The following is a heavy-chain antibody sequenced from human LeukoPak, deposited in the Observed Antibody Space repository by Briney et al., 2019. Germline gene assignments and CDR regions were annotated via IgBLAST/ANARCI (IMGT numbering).Heavy chain of an antibody. D-gene: IGHD3-22*01. J-gene: IGHJ4*02. CDR2: IYHSGST. CDR1: GYSISSGYY. V-gene: IGHV4-38-2*02. CDR3: ARYFPLAYYYDSSGLPANDY. Sequence: PSETLSLTCTVSGYSISSGYYWGWIRQPPGKGLEWIGSIYHSGSTYYNPSLKSRVTISVDTSKNQFSLKLSSVTAADTAVYYCARYFPLAYYYDSSGLPANDYWGQGTLVTVSS.